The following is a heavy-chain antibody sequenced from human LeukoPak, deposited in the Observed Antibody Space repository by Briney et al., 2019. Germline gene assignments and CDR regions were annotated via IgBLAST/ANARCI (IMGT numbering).Heavy chain of an antibody. CDR3: ARTTEGGYTYDYFYYYYMDV. V-gene: IGHV4-38-2*02. D-gene: IGHD5-18*01. CDR2: IYHSGST. CDR1: GYSISSGHY. Sequence: KTSETLSLTCTVSGYSISSGHYWGWIRQPPGKGLEWIGSIYHSGSTYNNPSLKSRINISVDTSKNQFSLKLSSVTAADTAVYYCARTTEGGYTYDYFYYYYMDVWGEGTTVTISS. J-gene: IGHJ6*03.